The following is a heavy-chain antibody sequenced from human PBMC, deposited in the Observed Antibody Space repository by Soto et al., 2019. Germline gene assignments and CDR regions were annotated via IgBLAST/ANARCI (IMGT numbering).Heavy chain of an antibody. D-gene: IGHD3-3*01. V-gene: IGHV4-30-4*01. J-gene: IGHJ5*02. CDR2: IYYSGST. CDR3: ARDPYYDFWSAYNNPWFDP. Sequence: PSETLCLTSPVSGFNISGGDYYWSWIRQPPGKGLEWIGYIYYSGSTYYNPSLKSRVTISVDTSKNQFSLKLSSVTAADTAAYYCARDPYYDFWSAYNNPWFDPWGQGTLVTVSS. CDR1: GFNISGGDYY.